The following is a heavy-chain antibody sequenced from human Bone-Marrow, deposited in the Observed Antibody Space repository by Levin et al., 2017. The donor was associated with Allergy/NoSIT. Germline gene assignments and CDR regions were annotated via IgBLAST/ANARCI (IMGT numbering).Heavy chain of an antibody. CDR3: AREGDSTSSYRGFDS. D-gene: IGHD6-6*01. CDR1: GFTFGDYW. J-gene: IGHJ4*02. V-gene: IGHV3-74*01. CDR2: IYSDGTIT. Sequence: TGGSLRLSCAASGFTFGDYWMHWVRQVPGKGLEWVSRIYSDGTITNYADSVKGRFTISRDNAKNTLYLQMNSLRADDTAAYYCAREGDSTSSYRGFDSWGQGTLVTVSS.